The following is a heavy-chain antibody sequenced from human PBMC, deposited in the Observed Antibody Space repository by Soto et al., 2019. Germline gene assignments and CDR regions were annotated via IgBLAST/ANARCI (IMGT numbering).Heavy chain of an antibody. CDR2: ISAYNGNK. CDR1: GYIITGHG. V-gene: IGHV1-18*01. Sequence: APVNVSSNTSGYIITGHGSGWVRQALGQGFEWMGWISAYNGNKNYAQKLQGRVTMTTDTSTSTAYMELRSLRSDDTAVYYCAREASPGYYDSSGYTPYWAQGTQVPDSS. CDR3: AREASPGYYDSSGYTPY. J-gene: IGHJ4*02. D-gene: IGHD3-22*01.